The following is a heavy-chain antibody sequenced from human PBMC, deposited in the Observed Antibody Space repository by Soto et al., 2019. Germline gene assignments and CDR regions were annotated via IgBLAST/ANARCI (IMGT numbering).Heavy chain of an antibody. Sequence: QVHLVQSGAEMRKPGSSVRVSCKASGGPFTNYGLNWVRQGPGQGLEWMGGVIPIFGSATYAQKFQDRVTFTADESTTTAYLELSGLRMDDTAIYYCATRRKRFSDFYYYGMDVWGQGTTVTVSS. J-gene: IGHJ6*02. CDR1: GGPFTNYG. V-gene: IGHV1-69*12. CDR3: ATRRKRFSDFYYYGMDV. CDR2: VIPIFGSA. D-gene: IGHD3-10*01.